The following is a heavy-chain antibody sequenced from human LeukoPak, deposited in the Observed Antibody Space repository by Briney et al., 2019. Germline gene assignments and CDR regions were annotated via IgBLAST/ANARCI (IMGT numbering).Heavy chain of an antibody. CDR2: IWYDGSNK. CDR1: GFTFSSYG. Sequence: SGGSLRLSCAASGFTFSSYGMHCGRPAPDEGREWVAVIWYDGSNKYYADYVTGRFTISRDKSKNTLYLQMNSLRAEDTAVYYCAKDLAVAGTLIGYWGQGTLVTVSS. V-gene: IGHV3-33*03. J-gene: IGHJ4*02. D-gene: IGHD6-19*01. CDR3: AKDLAVAGTLIGY.